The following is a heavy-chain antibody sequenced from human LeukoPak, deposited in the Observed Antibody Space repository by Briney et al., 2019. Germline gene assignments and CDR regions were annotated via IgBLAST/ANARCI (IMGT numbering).Heavy chain of an antibody. CDR3: ARALVATTDYYYYGMDV. CDR1: GGSISSSNW. D-gene: IGHD5-12*01. J-gene: IGHJ6*02. CDR2: IYHSGST. V-gene: IGHV4-4*02. Sequence: SSGTLSLTCAVSGGSISSSNWWSWVRQPPGKGLEWIGEIYHSGSTNYNPSLKSRVTISVDKSKNQFSLKLSSVTAADTAVYYCARALVATTDYYYYGMDVWGQGTTVTVSS.